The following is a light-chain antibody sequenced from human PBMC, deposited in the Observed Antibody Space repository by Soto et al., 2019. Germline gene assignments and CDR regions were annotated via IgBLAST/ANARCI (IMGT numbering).Light chain of an antibody. J-gene: IGKJ5*01. CDR2: GAS. V-gene: IGKV3D-15*03. CDR1: QRVSSR. Sequence: EILMTQSADTLSVSPGESATLSCRASQRVSSRLAWYQQKPGQAPRLPISGASSRATGIPDRFSGGGSGTDFTLTISVLEPEDFSVYYCQQRDKWPITSGQGTRRRL. CDR3: QQRDKWPIT.